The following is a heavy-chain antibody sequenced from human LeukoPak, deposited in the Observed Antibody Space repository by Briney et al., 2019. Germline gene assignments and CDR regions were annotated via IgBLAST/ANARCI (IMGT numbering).Heavy chain of an antibody. V-gene: IGHV1-69*04. CDR2: IIPMLDIV. CDR1: GYTFTSYA. Sequence: ASVKVSCKASGYTFTSYAMNWVRQAPGQGLEWMGRIIPMLDIVNYAQNFQGRVTITADRSTSTAYMELSSLRSEDTAVYYCARVVNSGYGVVDYWGQGTLVTVSS. D-gene: IGHD5-12*01. J-gene: IGHJ4*02. CDR3: ARVVNSGYGVVDY.